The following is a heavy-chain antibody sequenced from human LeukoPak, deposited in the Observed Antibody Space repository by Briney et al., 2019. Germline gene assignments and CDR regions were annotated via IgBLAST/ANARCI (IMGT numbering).Heavy chain of an antibody. CDR2: ITYDGSNK. Sequence: GGSLRLSCAASGFTFTTFGMHWVRMGQGPGMERVTFITYDGSNKYYADSVKGRFTISRDNSKNTLYLQMNSLRAEDTAVYCAKETLEWSPPDIWGQGTTVTVSS. CDR1: GFTFTTFG. D-gene: IGHD3-3*01. J-gene: IGHJ3*02. CDR3: AKETLEWSPPDI. V-gene: IGHV3-30*02.